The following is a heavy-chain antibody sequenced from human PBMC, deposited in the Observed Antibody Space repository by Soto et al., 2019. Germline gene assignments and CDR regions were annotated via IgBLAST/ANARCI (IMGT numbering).Heavy chain of an antibody. Sequence: PSETLSLTCAVYGGSFSGYYWSWIRQPPGKGLEWIGEINHSGSTNYNPSLKSRVTISVDTSKNQFSLKLSSVTAADTAVYYCARHTYLHWGEVPSPYFDYWGQETLVTVSS. CDR1: GGSFSGYY. V-gene: IGHV4-34*01. J-gene: IGHJ4*02. D-gene: IGHD3-16*01. CDR2: INHSGST. CDR3: ARHTYLHWGEVPSPYFDY.